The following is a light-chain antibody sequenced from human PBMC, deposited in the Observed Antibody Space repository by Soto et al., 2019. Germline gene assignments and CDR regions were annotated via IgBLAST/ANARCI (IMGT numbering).Light chain of an antibody. CDR2: DAS. Sequence: EIVLTQSPATLSLSPGERATLSCRASQTFRDSLAWYQQKSGQAPRLLIYDASNRATGIPARFSGSGSGTDFTLTISSLEPEDFAVYYCQQRSNWPFTVGPGTKVDIK. CDR1: QTFRDS. J-gene: IGKJ3*01. V-gene: IGKV3-11*01. CDR3: QQRSNWPFT.